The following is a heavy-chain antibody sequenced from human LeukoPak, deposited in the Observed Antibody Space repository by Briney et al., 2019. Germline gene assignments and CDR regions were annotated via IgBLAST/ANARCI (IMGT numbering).Heavy chain of an antibody. CDR3: ARHGTGDTAMARSFDY. V-gene: IGHV5-51*01. CDR2: IYPGDSDT. CDR1: GYSFTSYW. Sequence: PGESLKISCKGSGYSFTSYWIGWVRQMPGKGLEWMGIIYPGDSDTRYSPSFQGQVTISADKSISTAYLQWSSLKASDTAMYYCARHGTGDTAMARSFDYWGQGTLVTVSS. J-gene: IGHJ4*02. D-gene: IGHD5-18*01.